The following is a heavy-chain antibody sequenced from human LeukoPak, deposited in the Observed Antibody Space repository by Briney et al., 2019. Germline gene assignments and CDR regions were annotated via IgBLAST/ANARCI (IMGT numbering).Heavy chain of an antibody. CDR2: IYYSGST. V-gene: IGHV4-59*01. CDR1: GGSISGYY. CDR3: ARGSGWYPVYYYYYMDV. D-gene: IGHD6-19*01. J-gene: IGHJ6*03. Sequence: SETLSLTCTVSGGSISGYYWSWIRQPPGKGLEWIGYIYYSGSTNYNPSLKSRVTISVDTSKNQFSLKLSSVTAADTAVYYCARGSGWYPVYYYYYMDVWGKGTTVTVSS.